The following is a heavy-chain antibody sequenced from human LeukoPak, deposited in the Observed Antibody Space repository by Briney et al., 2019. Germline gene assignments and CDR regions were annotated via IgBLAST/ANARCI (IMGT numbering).Heavy chain of an antibody. J-gene: IGHJ4*02. CDR1: GGTFSSYA. CDR2: ISAYNGNT. D-gene: IGHD6-19*01. V-gene: IGHV1-18*01. CDR3: ARREVAVAGSDY. Sequence: ASVKVSCKASGGTFSSYAISWVRQAPGQGLEWMGWISAYNGNTNYAQKLQGRVTMTTDTSTSTAYMELRSLRSDDTAVYYCARREVAVAGSDYWGQGTLVTVSS.